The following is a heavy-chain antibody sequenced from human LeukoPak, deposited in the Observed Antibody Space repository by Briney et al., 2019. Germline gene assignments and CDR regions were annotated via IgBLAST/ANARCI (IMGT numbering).Heavy chain of an antibody. CDR1: GYSISSGYY. J-gene: IGHJ4*02. D-gene: IGHD6-19*01. V-gene: IGHV4-38-2*01. Sequence: SETLSLTCAVSGYSISSGYYWGWIRQPPGKGLEWIGSIYHSGSTYYNPSLKSRVTISVDTSKNQSSLKLSSVTAADTAVYYCARLDPAGIAVAGTIDYWGQGTLVTVSS. CDR2: IYHSGST. CDR3: ARLDPAGIAVAGTIDY.